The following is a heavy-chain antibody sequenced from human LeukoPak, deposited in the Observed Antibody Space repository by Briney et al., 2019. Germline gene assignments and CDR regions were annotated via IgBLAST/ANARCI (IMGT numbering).Heavy chain of an antibody. D-gene: IGHD2-15*01. CDR2: IYTRGST. CDR1: GGSINNYY. Sequence: PSETLSLTCTVSGGSINNYYWSWIRHPAGKGLEWIGRIYTRGSTNYNPSLKSRLTMSVDTSKNQFSLKLSSVTAADTAVYYCARGRYCSADICSGGDAFDIWGQGTMVSVSS. J-gene: IGHJ3*02. CDR3: ARGRYCSADICSGGDAFDI. V-gene: IGHV4-4*07.